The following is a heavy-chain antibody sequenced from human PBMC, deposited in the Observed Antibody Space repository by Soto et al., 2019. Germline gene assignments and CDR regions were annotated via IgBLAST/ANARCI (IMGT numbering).Heavy chain of an antibody. Sequence: ASVKVSCKASGYTFTSYYMHWVRQAPGQGLEWMGIIIPSGGSTSYAQKFQGRVTMTRDTSTSTVYMELSSLRSEDTAVYYCARTYGDYYYGMDVWGQGTTVTVSS. CDR2: IIPSGGST. CDR1: GYTFTSYY. D-gene: IGHD4-17*01. V-gene: IGHV1-46*01. J-gene: IGHJ6*02. CDR3: ARTYGDYYYGMDV.